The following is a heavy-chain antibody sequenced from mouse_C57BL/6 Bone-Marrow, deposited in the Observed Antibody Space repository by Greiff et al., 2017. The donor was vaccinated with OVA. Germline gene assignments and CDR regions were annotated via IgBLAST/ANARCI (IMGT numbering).Heavy chain of an antibody. CDR2: INPGSGGT. V-gene: IGHV1-54*01. D-gene: IGHD4-1*01. CDR3: ARRANWVDY. Sequence: VQLQQSGAELVRPGTSVKVSCKASGYAFTNYLIEWVKQRPGQGLEWIGVINPGSGGTNYNEKFKGKATLTADKSSSTAYMQLSSLTSEDSAVYFCARRANWVDYWGQGTTLTVSS. J-gene: IGHJ2*01. CDR1: GYAFTNYL.